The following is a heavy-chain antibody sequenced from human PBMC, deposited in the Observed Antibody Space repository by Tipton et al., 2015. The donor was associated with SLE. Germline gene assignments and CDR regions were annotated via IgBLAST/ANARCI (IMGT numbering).Heavy chain of an antibody. V-gene: IGHV4-59*08. CDR1: GGFIIGFY. D-gene: IGHD2-21*02. J-gene: IGHJ6*02. CDR3: ARGMVTWRGAILGVDV. Sequence: TLSLTCSVSGGFIIGFYWIWIRQPPGKGLEWIGYISDGGGTNHNPSLKSRVTISVDPAKNQFSLKLTSVTAADTAVYYCARGMVTWRGAILGVDVWGQGTTDNVSS. CDR2: ISDGGGT.